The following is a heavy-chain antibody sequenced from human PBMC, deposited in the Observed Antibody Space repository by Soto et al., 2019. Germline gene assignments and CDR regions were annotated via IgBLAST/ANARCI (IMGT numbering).Heavy chain of an antibody. V-gene: IGHV3-30*18. CDR1: GFTFSSYG. D-gene: IGHD2-2*01. J-gene: IGHJ5*02. Sequence: QVQLVESGGGVVQPGRSLRLSCVASGFTFSSYGMHWVRQAPGKGLEWVAVIAYDGSNKYYADSVKGRFTISRDNSKNTLYLKMNSPRAEDTAVYYCAKDNCVSTSCYRLYNWFDPWGQGTLVPVSS. CDR2: IAYDGSNK. CDR3: AKDNCVSTSCYRLYNWFDP.